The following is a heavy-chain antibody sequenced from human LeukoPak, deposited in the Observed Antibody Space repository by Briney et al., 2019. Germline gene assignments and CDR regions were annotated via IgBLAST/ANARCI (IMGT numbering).Heavy chain of an antibody. V-gene: IGHV1-2*02. CDR3: VTYYDSSGYFSY. J-gene: IGHJ4*02. CDR2: INPSSGGT. CDR1: GYTFTGYY. D-gene: IGHD3-22*01. Sequence: GASVKVSCKTSGYTFTGYYMHWVRQAPGQRLEWMGWINPSSGGTNYAQNFRGRATMTRDTSISTAYMELNSLSSDDTAVYYCVTYYDSSGYFSYWGQGTLVTVSS.